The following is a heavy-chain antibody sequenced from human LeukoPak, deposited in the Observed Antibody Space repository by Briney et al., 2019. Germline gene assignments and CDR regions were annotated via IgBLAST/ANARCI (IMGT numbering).Heavy chain of an antibody. J-gene: IGHJ6*02. CDR2: ISYDGSNK. CDR3: AEDLRSNGMDV. V-gene: IGHV3-30*18. CDR1: GFTFSSYG. Sequence: GGSLRLSCAASGFTFSSYGMHWVRQAPGKGLEWVAVISYDGSNKYYADSVKGRFTISRDNSKNTLYLQMNSLRAEDTAVYYCAEDLRSNGMDVWGQGTTVTVSS. D-gene: IGHD2-2*01.